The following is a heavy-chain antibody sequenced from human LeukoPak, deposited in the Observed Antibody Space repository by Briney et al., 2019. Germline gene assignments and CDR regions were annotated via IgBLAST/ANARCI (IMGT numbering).Heavy chain of an antibody. CDR1: GFTLSRYA. J-gene: IGHJ4*02. V-gene: IGHV3-64D*06. D-gene: IGHD3-10*01. CDR2: ISSNGGST. CDR3: VKDSSSGSYFDY. Sequence: GGSLRLSCSASGFTLSRYAMHWVRQAPGKGVGYVSAISSNGGSTYCADSVKGRFTISRDNSRNTLHLQMSSLRVEDTAVYYCVKDSSSGSYFDYWGQGTLVTVSS.